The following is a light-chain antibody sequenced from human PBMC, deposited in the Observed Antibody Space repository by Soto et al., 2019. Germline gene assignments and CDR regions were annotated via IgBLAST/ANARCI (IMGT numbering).Light chain of an antibody. J-gene: IGKJ5*01. CDR3: QQRINWPPIT. CDR1: QSVRKY. V-gene: IGKV3-11*01. Sequence: EIVLTQSPATLSLSPGERATLSCRASQSVRKYLAWYQQRPGQAPRLLIYDASNRATGIPGRFSGSGSGTDFNLTIRSLEPEDFAVYYCQQRINWPPITFGQGTRLEIK. CDR2: DAS.